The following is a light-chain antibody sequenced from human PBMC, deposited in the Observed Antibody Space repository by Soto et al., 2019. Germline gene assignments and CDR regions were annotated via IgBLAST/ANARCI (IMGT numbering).Light chain of an antibody. J-gene: IGLJ2*01. CDR1: SSDVGGYNY. CDR2: AVS. Sequence: QSALTQPASVSGSPGQSITISCTGTSSDVGGYNYVSWFQQHPGKAPKLMIYAVSNRPSGVSNRFSGSKSGNTASLTISGLPAEDEDDYYFSSYTSSSTLVVFGGGTKLTVL. CDR3: SSYTSSSTLVV. V-gene: IGLV2-14*01.